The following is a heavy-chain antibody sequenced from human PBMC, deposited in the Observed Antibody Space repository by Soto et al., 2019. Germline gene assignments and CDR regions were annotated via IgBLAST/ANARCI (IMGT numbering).Heavy chain of an antibody. CDR2: ISSSSSYI. J-gene: IGHJ6*02. CDR1: GFTFSSYS. D-gene: IGHD2-15*01. Sequence: EVQLVESGGGLVKPGGSLRLSCAASGFTFSSYSMNWVRQAPGKGLEWVSSISSSSSYIYYADSVKGRFTISRDNAKNSLYLQMNSLRAEDTALYYCARETIVVVVADTGGMDVWGQGTTVTVSS. CDR3: ARETIVVVVADTGGMDV. V-gene: IGHV3-21*01.